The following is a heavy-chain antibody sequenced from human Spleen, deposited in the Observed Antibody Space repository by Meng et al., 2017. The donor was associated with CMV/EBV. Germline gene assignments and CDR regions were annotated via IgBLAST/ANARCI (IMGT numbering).Heavy chain of an antibody. J-gene: IGHJ4*02. D-gene: IGHD7-27*01. CDR3: ARDNDWGPDY. V-gene: IGHV1-2*02. CDR1: GYIFTTYY. CDR2: IYPNSGGT. Sequence: ASVKVSCKASGYIFTTYYMHWVRQAPGQGLEWMGWIYPNSGGTHYAQKFQGRLTVTRDTSISTGYMELSSLGSDDTAVYYCARDNDWGPDYWGQGTLVTVSS.